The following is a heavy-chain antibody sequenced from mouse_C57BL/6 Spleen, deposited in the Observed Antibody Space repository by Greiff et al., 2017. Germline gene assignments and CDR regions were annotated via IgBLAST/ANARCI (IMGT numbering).Heavy chain of an antibody. CDR2: IDPETGGT. J-gene: IGHJ3*01. CDR3: TRCETGTFAY. CDR1: GFTFTDYE. Sequence: QVQLQQSGAELVRPGASVTLSCKASGFTFTDYEMHWVKQTPVHGLEWIGAIDPETGGTAYNQKFKGKAILTADKSSSTAYMELRSLTSEDAAVYYCTRCETGTFAYWGQGTLVTVSA. V-gene: IGHV1-15*01. D-gene: IGHD4-1*01.